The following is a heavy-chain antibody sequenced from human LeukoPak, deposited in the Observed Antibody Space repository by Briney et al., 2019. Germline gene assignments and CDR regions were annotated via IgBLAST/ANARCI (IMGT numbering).Heavy chain of an antibody. CDR2: INPNSGGT. D-gene: IGHD3-9*01. CDR3: ARSPHILTGENFDY. J-gene: IGHJ4*02. V-gene: IGHV1-2*02. Sequence: AASVKVSCKASGYSFTAYYMHWVRQAPGQGLEWMGWINPNSGGTNYARKFQGRVTMTRDTSITTAYMEMSRLRSDDTALYYCARSPHILTGENFDYWGQGTLVTVSS. CDR1: GYSFTAYY.